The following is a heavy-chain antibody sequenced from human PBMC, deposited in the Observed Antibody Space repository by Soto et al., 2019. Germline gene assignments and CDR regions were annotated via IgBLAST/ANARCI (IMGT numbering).Heavy chain of an antibody. V-gene: IGHV3-30-3*01. J-gene: IGHJ4*02. D-gene: IGHD3-10*01. CDR2: ISYDGSNK. CDR3: ARTRGSGSYYGGHDY. CDR1: GFTFSSYA. Sequence: QVQLVESGGGVVQPGRSLRLSCAASGFTFSSYAMHWVRQAPGKGLEWVAVISYDGSNKYYADYVKGRFTISRDTSKNTLYLQMNSLRAEDTAVYYCARTRGSGSYYGGHDYWGQGTLVTVSS.